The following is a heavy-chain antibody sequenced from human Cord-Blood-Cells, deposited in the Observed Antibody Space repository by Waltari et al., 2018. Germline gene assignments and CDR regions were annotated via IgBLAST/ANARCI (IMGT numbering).Heavy chain of an antibody. D-gene: IGHD6-13*01. V-gene: IGHV1-2*02. CDR3: ARAQGIAAAAIGY. Sequence: QVQLVQSGAEVKKPGASVKVSCKASGYTFTCYYMHWVRQAPGQGLEWMGWINPNSGGTNYAQKVQGRVTMTRDTSISTAYMELSRLRSDDTAVYYCARAQGIAAAAIGYWGQGTLVTVSS. J-gene: IGHJ4*02. CDR1: GYTFTCYY. CDR2: INPNSGGT.